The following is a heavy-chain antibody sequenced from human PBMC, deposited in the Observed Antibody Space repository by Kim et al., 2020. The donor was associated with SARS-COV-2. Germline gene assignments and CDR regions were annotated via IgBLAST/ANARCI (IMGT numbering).Heavy chain of an antibody. Sequence: SETLSLTCTVSGGSISSYYWSWIRQPPGKGLEWIGYIYYSGSTNYNPSLKSRVTITVETSKNQFSLKLSSVTAADTAVYYCARAALYCSSTSCYGLDPWGQGTLVTVSS. J-gene: IGHJ5*02. D-gene: IGHD2-2*01. CDR2: IYYSGST. CDR1: GGSISSYY. V-gene: IGHV4-59*01. CDR3: ARAALYCSSTSCYGLDP.